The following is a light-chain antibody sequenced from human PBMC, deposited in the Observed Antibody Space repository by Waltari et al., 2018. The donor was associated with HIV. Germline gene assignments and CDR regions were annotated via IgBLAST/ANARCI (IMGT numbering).Light chain of an antibody. CDR3: QQYKSYST. V-gene: IGKV1-5*03. CDR2: QAS. Sequence: DIQMTQSPSTLSASVGDRVTITCRASQSILTLLAWYQQKPGKAPKLLISQASGLEGGGPSRFSGSGSGTEFTLTISSLQPDDFATYYCQQYKSYSTFGQGTKVEVK. CDR1: QSILTL. J-gene: IGKJ1*01.